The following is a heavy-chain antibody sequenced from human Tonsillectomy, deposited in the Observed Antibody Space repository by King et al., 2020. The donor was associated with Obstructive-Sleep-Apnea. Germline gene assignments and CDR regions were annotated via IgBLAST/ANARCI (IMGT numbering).Heavy chain of an antibody. CDR3: ARQEYSSGWHYAFDI. CDR1: GYSFSSYW. CDR2: IYPGDSDA. D-gene: IGHD6-19*01. J-gene: IGHJ3*02. Sequence: QLMQSGAEVKKPGESLKISCKGSGYSFSSYWIGWVRQMPGKGLEWMAIIYPGDSDARYSPSFQGQVTISADKSISTAYLQWSSLKASDTAMYYCARQEYSSGWHYAFDIWGQGTMVTVSS. V-gene: IGHV5-51*01.